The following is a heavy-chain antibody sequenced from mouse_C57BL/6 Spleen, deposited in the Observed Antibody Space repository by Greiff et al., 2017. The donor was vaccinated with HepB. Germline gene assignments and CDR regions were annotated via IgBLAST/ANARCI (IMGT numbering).Heavy chain of an antibody. CDR2: ISDGGSYT. V-gene: IGHV5-4*03. Sequence: DVKLVESGGGLVKPGGSLKLSCAASGFTFSSYAMSWVRQTPEKRLEWVATISDGGSYTYYPDNVKGRFTISRDNAKNNLYLQMSPLKSEDTAMYYCARRDYGSSYGYFDVWGTGTTVTVSS. J-gene: IGHJ1*03. D-gene: IGHD1-1*01. CDR3: ARRDYGSSYGYFDV. CDR1: GFTFSSYA.